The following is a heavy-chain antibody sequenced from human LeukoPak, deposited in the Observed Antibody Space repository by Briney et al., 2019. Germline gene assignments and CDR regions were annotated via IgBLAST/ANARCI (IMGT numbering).Heavy chain of an antibody. Sequence: TGGSLRLSCAASGFTFEDYAMHWVRQAPGKGLVWVSRINTDGSSTSYADSVKGRFTISRDNAKNTLYLQMNSLRAEDTAVYYCARAPYDFWSGYADCWGQGTLVTVSS. V-gene: IGHV3-74*01. CDR3: ARAPYDFWSGYADC. CDR2: INTDGSST. D-gene: IGHD3-3*01. J-gene: IGHJ4*02. CDR1: GFTFEDYA.